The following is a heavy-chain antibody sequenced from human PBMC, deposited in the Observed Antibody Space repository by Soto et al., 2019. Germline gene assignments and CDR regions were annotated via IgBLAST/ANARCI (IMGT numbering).Heavy chain of an antibody. D-gene: IGHD1-26*01. CDR1: GYSFTSYW. Sequence: GESLKISGKASGYSFTSYWISWVRQMPGKGLEWMGRIDPSDSYTNYSPSFQGHVTISADKSISTAYLQWSSLKASDTAMYYCARRGSYGGYYYYGMDVWGQGTTVTVSS. CDR3: ARRGSYGGYYYYGMDV. CDR2: IDPSDSYT. J-gene: IGHJ6*02. V-gene: IGHV5-10-1*01.